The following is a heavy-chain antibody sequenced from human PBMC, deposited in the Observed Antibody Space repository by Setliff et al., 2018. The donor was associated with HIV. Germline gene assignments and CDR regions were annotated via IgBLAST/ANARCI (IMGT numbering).Heavy chain of an antibody. V-gene: IGHV3-30*01. Sequence: PGGSLRLSCTASGFTFGDNVMNWVRQAPGKGLEWVAVMSYDGNNKYYADSVKGRFTISRDNSKNTLFLQMNSLRPEDTAVYYCARSRAAGFDYWGQGTLVTVSS. D-gene: IGHD6-13*01. J-gene: IGHJ4*02. CDR2: MSYDGNNK. CDR1: GFTFGDNV. CDR3: ARSRAAGFDY.